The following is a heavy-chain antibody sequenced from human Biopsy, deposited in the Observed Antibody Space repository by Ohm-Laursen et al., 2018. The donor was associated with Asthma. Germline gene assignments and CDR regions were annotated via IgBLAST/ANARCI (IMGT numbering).Heavy chain of an antibody. V-gene: IGHV3-33*08. Sequence: SLRLSCSASGFTFDDYAMHWVRQAPGKGLEWVSFIWYDGRKKTYADSVKGRFTISRDNSKNTLYLQMNSLRAEDTAVYYCARKIAARGGMGVWGQGTTVTVS. J-gene: IGHJ6*02. CDR1: GFTFDDYA. D-gene: IGHD6-6*01. CDR3: ARKIAARGGMGV. CDR2: IWYDGRKK.